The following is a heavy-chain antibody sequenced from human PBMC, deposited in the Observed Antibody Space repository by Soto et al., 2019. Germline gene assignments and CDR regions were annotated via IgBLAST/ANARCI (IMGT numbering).Heavy chain of an antibody. D-gene: IGHD3-22*01. CDR3: AKGLYDSSGYYYPPFDY. Sequence: EVQLLESGGGLVQPGGSLRLSCAASGFTFSSYAMSWVRQAPGKGLEWVSAISGSGGSTYYADSVKGRFTISRDNSKNRLYLQMNSLRAEDTAVYYCAKGLYDSSGYYYPPFDYWGQGTLVTVSS. CDR1: GFTFSSYA. CDR2: ISGSGGST. V-gene: IGHV3-23*01. J-gene: IGHJ4*02.